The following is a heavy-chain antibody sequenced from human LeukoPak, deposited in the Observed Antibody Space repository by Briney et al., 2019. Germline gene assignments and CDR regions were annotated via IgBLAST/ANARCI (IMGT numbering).Heavy chain of an antibody. J-gene: IGHJ3*02. Sequence: GGSLRLSCAASGFTVNNNYMSWVRQAPGKGLEWVSVIYSGGTTNYADSVKGRFTISRDNSKNTLYLQMNSLRAEDTAVYYCARDRLGYCSSTSCYGDAFDIWGQGTMVTVSS. CDR2: IYSGGTT. D-gene: IGHD2-2*01. V-gene: IGHV3-66*01. CDR3: ARDRLGYCSSTSCYGDAFDI. CDR1: GFTVNNNY.